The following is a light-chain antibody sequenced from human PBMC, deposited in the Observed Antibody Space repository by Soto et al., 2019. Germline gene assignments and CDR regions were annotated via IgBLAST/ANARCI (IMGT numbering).Light chain of an antibody. Sequence: ENVLTQSPGTLSLSPGDRASLSCRASQSVSNNYLAWHQQRPGQAPRLLIFGASNRATGVPDRFTGSGSGTDFTLTISRLEPEDFAVYYCQQYGSSPRTFGQGTKVDIK. J-gene: IGKJ1*01. CDR2: GAS. CDR3: QQYGSSPRT. V-gene: IGKV3-20*01. CDR1: QSVSNNY.